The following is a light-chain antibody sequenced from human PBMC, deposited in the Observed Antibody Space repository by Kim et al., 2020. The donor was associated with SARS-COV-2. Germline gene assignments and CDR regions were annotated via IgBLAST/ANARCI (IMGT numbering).Light chain of an antibody. V-gene: IGKV1-5*03. CDR3: QQYQTYSFT. CDR2: RAY. J-gene: IGKJ3*01. CDR1: QSIGDW. Sequence: DIQMTQSPSTLSASVGDRVIITCRASQSIGDWLAWYQHKPGKAPKLLIYRAYNLEKGVPSRFSGSGFGTEFTLTINSLQPDDFATYYCQQYQTYSFTFGPGTKVDIK.